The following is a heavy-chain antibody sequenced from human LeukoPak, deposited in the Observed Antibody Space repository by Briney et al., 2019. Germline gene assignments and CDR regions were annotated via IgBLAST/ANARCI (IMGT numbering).Heavy chain of an antibody. V-gene: IGHV3-64*01. D-gene: IGHD3-10*01. CDR2: ISSNGGST. Sequence: SGGSLRLSCAASGFTFSSYAMHWVRQAPGKGLEYVSAISSNGGSTYYANSVKGRFTISRDNSKNTLYLQMGSLRAEDMAVYYCARGPSSWFRTQLDYWGQGTLVTVSS. CDR3: ARGPSSWFRTQLDY. J-gene: IGHJ4*02. CDR1: GFTFSSYA.